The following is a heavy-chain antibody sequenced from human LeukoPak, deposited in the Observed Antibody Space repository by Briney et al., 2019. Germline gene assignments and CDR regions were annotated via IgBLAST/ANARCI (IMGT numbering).Heavy chain of an antibody. Sequence: PGGSLRLSCAASGFTFSDYGIHWVRRAPGKGLEWVAFIRFDGSSKYYTDSVKGRFTISRDNSKNTLYLQMNSLRAEDTAVYYCAKEGTASKPSDLDYWGQGTLVTVSS. CDR1: GFTFSDYG. J-gene: IGHJ4*02. CDR3: AKEGTASKPSDLDY. V-gene: IGHV3-30*02. CDR2: IRFDGSSK. D-gene: IGHD1/OR15-1a*01.